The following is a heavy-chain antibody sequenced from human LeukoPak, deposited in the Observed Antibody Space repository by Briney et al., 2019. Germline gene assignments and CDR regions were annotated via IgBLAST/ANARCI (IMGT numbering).Heavy chain of an antibody. CDR1: GGTFSSYA. D-gene: IGHD7-27*01. CDR2: IIPIFGTA. CDR3: ARNPPRTGDFNS. Sequence: SVKVSCKASGGTFSSYAISWVRQAPGQGLEWMGGIIPIFGTANYAQKFQGRVTMTRDTSTNTAYMELSALTSKDTAVYYCARNPPRTGDFNSWGQGALVTVSS. J-gene: IGHJ4*02. V-gene: IGHV1-69*05.